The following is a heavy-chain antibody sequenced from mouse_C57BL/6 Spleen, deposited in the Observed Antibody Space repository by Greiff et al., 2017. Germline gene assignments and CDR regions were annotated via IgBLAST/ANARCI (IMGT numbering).Heavy chain of an antibody. J-gene: IGHJ4*01. D-gene: IGHD1-1*01. CDR3: ARCIITTVVGYAMDY. CDR2: IYPGDGDT. CDR1: GYAFSSSW. V-gene: IGHV1-82*01. Sequence: QVQLQQSGPELVKPGASVKISCKASGYAFSSSWMNWVKQRPGKGLEWIGRIYPGDGDTNYNGKFKGKATLTADKSSSTAYMQLSSLTSEDSAVYFCARCIITTVVGYAMDYWGQGTSVTVSS.